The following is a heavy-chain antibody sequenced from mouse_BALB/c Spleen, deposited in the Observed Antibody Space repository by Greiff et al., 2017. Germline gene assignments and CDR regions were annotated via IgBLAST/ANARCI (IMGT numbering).Heavy chain of an antibody. CDR2: ISSGSSTI. CDR3: ARLRLPYYFDY. Sequence: EVQGVESGGGLVQPGGSRKLSCAASGFTFSSFGMHWVRQAPEKGLEWVAYISSGSSTIYYADTVKGRFTISRDNPKNTLFLPITSLRSEDTAMYYCARLRLPYYFDYWGQGTTLTVSS. D-gene: IGHD1-2*01. V-gene: IGHV5-17*02. J-gene: IGHJ2*01. CDR1: GFTFSSFG.